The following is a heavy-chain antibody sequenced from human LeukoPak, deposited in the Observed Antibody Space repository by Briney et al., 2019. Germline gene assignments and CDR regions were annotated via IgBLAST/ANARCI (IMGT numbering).Heavy chain of an antibody. J-gene: IGHJ6*03. CDR1: GFSFNNYL. D-gene: IGHD4-17*01. CDR2: INTDGSHS. Sequence: GESLKISCAGSGFSFNNYLMHWVRQAPGKGLVWVSRINTDGSHSMYADSVKGRFSISRDNTKNTLYLQMNSLRAEDTAVYYCTRDLNGDPYYYLDVWGKGTTVTVSS. CDR3: TRDLNGDPYYYLDV. V-gene: IGHV3-74*03.